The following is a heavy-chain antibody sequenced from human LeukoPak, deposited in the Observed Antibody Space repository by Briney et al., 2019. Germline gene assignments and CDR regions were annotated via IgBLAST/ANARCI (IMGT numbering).Heavy chain of an antibody. J-gene: IGHJ4*02. Sequence: SETLSLTCTVSGGSISSGDYYWSWIRQPPGKGLEWIGYIYYSGSTYYNPSLKSRVTISVDTSRNQFSLKLSSVTAADTAVYYCARHESNYDILTGYYISPFDYWGQGTLVTVSS. CDR3: ARHESNYDILTGYYISPFDY. CDR1: GGSISSGDYY. V-gene: IGHV4-30-4*01. D-gene: IGHD3-9*01. CDR2: IYYSGST.